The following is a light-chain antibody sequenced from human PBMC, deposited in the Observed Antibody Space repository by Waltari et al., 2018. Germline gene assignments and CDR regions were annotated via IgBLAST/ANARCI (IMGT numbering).Light chain of an antibody. J-gene: IGKJ5*01. CDR1: QSVSSY. Sequence: IVLTQSPATLSLCPGERATLPCRASQSVSSYLAWYQQKPGQAPRLLIYDASNRATGIPARFSGSGSGTDFTLTISSLEPEDFAVYYCQQRSNWPPITFGQGTRLEIK. CDR2: DAS. CDR3: QQRSNWPPIT. V-gene: IGKV3-11*01.